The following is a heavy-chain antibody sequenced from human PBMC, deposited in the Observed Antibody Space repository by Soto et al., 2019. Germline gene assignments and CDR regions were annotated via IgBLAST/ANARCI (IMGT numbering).Heavy chain of an antibody. D-gene: IGHD1-26*01. CDR2: IYPGYSDT. Sequence: GGSPETPFKSHWFRFPYYWIVWGRQVPREGLGGVGIIYPGYSDTRYSTSFHGQVTISADRSIITAYLQWCSLKASDTAMYYFARCGRSAQRDFDDWGHGSLVTCSS. J-gene: IGHJ4*01. V-gene: IGHV5-51*01. CDR3: ARCGRSAQRDFDD. CDR1: WFRFPYYW.